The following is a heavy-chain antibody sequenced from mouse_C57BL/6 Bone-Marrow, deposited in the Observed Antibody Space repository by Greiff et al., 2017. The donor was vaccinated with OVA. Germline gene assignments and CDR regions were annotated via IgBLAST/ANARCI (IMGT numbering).Heavy chain of an antibody. CDR3: ARRWDYWYFDV. J-gene: IGHJ1*03. D-gene: IGHD4-1*01. Sequence: EVHLVESGGGLVKPGGSLKLSCAASGFTFSDYGMHWVRQGPEKGLEWVAYISSGSSTIYYADTVKGRFTISRDNAKNTVFLQMPSLRSDDTATYYCARRWDYWYFDVWGTGTTVTVSS. CDR1: GFTFSDYG. CDR2: ISSGSSTI. V-gene: IGHV5-17*01.